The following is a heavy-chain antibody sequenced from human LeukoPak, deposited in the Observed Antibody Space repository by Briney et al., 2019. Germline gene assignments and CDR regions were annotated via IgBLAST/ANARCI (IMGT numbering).Heavy chain of an antibody. J-gene: IGHJ5*02. V-gene: IGHV4-39*07. Sequence: SEALSLTCTVSGGSISSSSYYWGWIRQPPGKGLEWIGNIYYSGSTYYNPSLESRVTMSLDTSKNQFSLKLSSVTAADTAVYYCARDENGYVWGSFRAWGQGTLVTVSS. CDR3: ARDENGYVWGSFRA. CDR1: GGSISSSSYY. D-gene: IGHD3-16*02. CDR2: IYYSGST.